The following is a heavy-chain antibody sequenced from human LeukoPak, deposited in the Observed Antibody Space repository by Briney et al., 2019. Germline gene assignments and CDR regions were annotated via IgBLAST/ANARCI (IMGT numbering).Heavy chain of an antibody. V-gene: IGHV3-33*05. D-gene: IGHD1-1*01. J-gene: IGHJ5*01. CDR1: GFDFSDFG. CDR2: ISYDGATK. Sequence: GTSLRLSCAASGFDFSDFGMHWIRQAPGKGLEWVAVISYDGATKNYGDSVKGRFTISTDNSKNTLYLQLDSLRGDDTAVYYCAKDRGRRQVWNWFDSCGRGTLVTVSS. CDR3: AKDRGRRQVWNWFDS.